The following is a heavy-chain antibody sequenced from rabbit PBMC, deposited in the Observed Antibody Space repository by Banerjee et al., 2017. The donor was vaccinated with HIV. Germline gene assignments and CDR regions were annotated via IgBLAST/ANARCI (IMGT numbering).Heavy chain of an antibody. CDR1: GFSISSSYW. CDR3: ARDLAAVTGWNFGL. D-gene: IGHD7-1*01. V-gene: IGHV1S40*01. Sequence: QSLEESGGDLVKPGASLTLTCTASGFSISSSYWISWVRHAPGKGLEWIARIFGTGGGTTYYATWATGRFTISKTSATTVTLQMTGLTAADTATYFCARDLAAVTGWNFGLWGPGTLVTVS. CDR2: IFGTGGGTT. J-gene: IGHJ4*01.